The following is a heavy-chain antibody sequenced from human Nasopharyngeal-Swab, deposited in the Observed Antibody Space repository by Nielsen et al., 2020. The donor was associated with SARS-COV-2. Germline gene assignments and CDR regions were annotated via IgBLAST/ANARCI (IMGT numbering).Heavy chain of an antibody. CDR2: LYYSGST. Sequence: RQAPGKGLEWIGYLYYSGSTFYNPSLKSRATISLDTSKNQLSLKLNSVTAADTAVYYCARVLTGPHDAFDIWGQGTRVTVSS. D-gene: IGHD3-9*01. J-gene: IGHJ3*02. V-gene: IGHV4-59*01. CDR3: ARVLTGPHDAFDI.